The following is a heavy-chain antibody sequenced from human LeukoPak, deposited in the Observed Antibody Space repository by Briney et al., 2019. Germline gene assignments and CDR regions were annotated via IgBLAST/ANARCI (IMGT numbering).Heavy chain of an antibody. V-gene: IGHV3-74*01. D-gene: IGHD2-2*01. CDR3: ARDRYCSSASCYGGDY. CDR1: GFTFSSYW. Sequence: GGSLRLSCVASGFTFSSYWMHWVRQAPGKGLVWVSRIGTDGSSTSYADSVKGRFTISRDNAKNTLYLQMNRLRVEDTAVYYCARDRYCSSASCYGGDYWGQGTLVTVSS. CDR2: IGTDGSST. J-gene: IGHJ4*02.